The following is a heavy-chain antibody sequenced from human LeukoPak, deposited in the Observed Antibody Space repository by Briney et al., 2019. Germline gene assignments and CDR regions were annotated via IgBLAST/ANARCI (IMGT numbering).Heavy chain of an antibody. Sequence: PGGSLRLSCAASGFTFSSYWMSWVRQAPGKGLEWVANIKQDGSEKYYVDSVKGRFTISRDNAKNSLCLQMNSLRAEDTAVYYCARDRGTMVRGRLGMDVWGQGTTVTVSS. CDR3: ARDRGTMVRGRLGMDV. J-gene: IGHJ6*02. CDR2: IKQDGSEK. CDR1: GFTFSSYW. V-gene: IGHV3-7*04. D-gene: IGHD3-10*01.